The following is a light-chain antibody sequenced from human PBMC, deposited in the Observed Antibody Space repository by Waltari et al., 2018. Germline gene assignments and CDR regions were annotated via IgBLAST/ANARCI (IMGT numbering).Light chain of an antibody. CDR3: NSYTTKGTLVV. CDR1: ASDIGNHNF. V-gene: IGLV2-14*03. Sequence: QSALTQPASVSASPGQSITISCTGTASDIGNHNFVSWSRQHPGKAPQLVIYDVSRRPSDISPRFSGSKSGTTASLTIFGLQPEDEADYYCNSYTTKGTLVVFGGGTKLTVL. J-gene: IGLJ3*02. CDR2: DVS.